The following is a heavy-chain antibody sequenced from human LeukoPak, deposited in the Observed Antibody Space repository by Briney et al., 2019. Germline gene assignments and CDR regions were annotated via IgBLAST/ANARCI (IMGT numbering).Heavy chain of an antibody. CDR1: GYTFTSYY. Sequence: ASVKVSCKASGYTFTSYYMHWVRQTPGQGLEWMGIINPSGGSTSYAQKFQGRVTMTRDTSTSTVYMELTSLRSEDTAVYYCARDPRPSYDSSDYYYPGDYWGQGTLDTVSS. CDR3: ARDPRPSYDSSDYYYPGDY. CDR2: INPSGGST. D-gene: IGHD3-22*01. V-gene: IGHV1-46*01. J-gene: IGHJ4*02.